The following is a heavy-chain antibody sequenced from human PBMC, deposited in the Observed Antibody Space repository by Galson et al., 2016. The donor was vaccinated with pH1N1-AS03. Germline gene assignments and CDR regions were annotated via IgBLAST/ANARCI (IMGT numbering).Heavy chain of an antibody. CDR2: ITSGGST. V-gene: IGHV3-23*01. CDR3: AKNNWNDKTPFDY. Sequence: SLRLSCAPSGITFSHYAMSWVRQAPGKGLEWVSAITSGGSTYYADSVKGRSTISRDNSKNTLYLQMDSLRAEDTAVYYCAKNNWNDKTPFDYWGQGTLVTVSS. CDR1: GITFSHYA. D-gene: IGHD1-1*01. J-gene: IGHJ4*02.